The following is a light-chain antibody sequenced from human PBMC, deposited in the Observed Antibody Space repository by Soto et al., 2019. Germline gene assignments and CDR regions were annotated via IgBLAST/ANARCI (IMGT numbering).Light chain of an antibody. CDR2: GAS. CDR1: QSVSSSY. J-gene: IGKJ1*01. Sequence: EIVLTQSPGTLSLSPGERATLSCRASQSVSSSYLAWYQQKPGQAPRLLIYGASSRATGIPDRFSGSGSGTDFTLTISRLEPEDFATYYCQQYHNYPRTFGQGTRVEIK. CDR3: QQYHNYPRT. V-gene: IGKV3-20*01.